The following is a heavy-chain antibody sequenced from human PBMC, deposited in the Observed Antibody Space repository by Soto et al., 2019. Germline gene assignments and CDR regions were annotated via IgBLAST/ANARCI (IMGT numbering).Heavy chain of an antibody. Sequence: QITLKESGPTRVKPTQTLALTCNFSGFSLSTSGVGVDWIRQSPGKALEWLAVIYWDDDKRYSPSLRSRLTISKDTSKNQVVLLMTNMDPVDTGTYYCAHRRPWSSNWNSGWFDPWGQGTLVTVSS. CDR1: GFSLSTSGVG. CDR2: IYWDDDK. J-gene: IGHJ5*02. D-gene: IGHD3-10*01. V-gene: IGHV2-5*02. CDR3: AHRRPWSSNWNSGWFDP.